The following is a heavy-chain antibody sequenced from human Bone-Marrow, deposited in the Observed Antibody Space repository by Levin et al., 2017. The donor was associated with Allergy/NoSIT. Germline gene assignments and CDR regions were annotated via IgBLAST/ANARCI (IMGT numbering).Heavy chain of an antibody. Sequence: SETLSLTCAVYGGSFSGYYWSWIRQPPGKGLEWIGEINHSGSTNYNPSLKSRVTISVDTSKNQFSLKLSSVTAADTAVYYCARARIAARPVDYWGQGTLVTVSS. CDR1: GGSFSGYY. CDR3: ARARIAARPVDY. D-gene: IGHD6-6*01. CDR2: INHSGST. V-gene: IGHV4-34*01. J-gene: IGHJ4*02.